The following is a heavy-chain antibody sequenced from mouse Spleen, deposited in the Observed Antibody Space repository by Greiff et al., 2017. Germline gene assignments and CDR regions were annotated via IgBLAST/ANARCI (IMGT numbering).Heavy chain of an antibody. CDR2: IDPETGGT. CDR3: TREGTTGSFYWYFDV. Sequence: VQLQQSGAELVRPGASVTLSCKASGYTFTDYEMHWVKQTPVHGLEWIGAIDPETGGTAYNQKFKGKAILTADKSSSTAYMELRSLTSEDSAVYYCTREGTTGSFYWYFDVWGAGTTVTVSS. D-gene: IGHD1-1*01. CDR1: GYTFTDYE. V-gene: IGHV1-15*01. J-gene: IGHJ1*01.